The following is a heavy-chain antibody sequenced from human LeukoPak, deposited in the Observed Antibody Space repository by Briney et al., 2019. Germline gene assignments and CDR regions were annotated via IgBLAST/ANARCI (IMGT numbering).Heavy chain of an antibody. CDR1: GFTFDDYG. J-gene: IGHJ3*02. CDR3: ARLYGADAFDI. D-gene: IGHD4-17*01. Sequence: GGSLRLSCAASGFTFDDYGMSWVRQAPGKGLEWVSGINWNGGSTGYADSVKGRFTISRDNSKNTLYLQMNSLRAEDTAVYYCARLYGADAFDIWGQGTMVTVSS. CDR2: INWNGGST. V-gene: IGHV3-20*04.